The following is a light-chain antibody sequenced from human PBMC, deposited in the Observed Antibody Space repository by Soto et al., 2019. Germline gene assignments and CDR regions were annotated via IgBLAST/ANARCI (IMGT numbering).Light chain of an antibody. CDR3: VSFAGGTYV. Sequence: QSALTQPPSASGSPGQSVTIYCTGTSSDVGAYIFVSWYQQHPGKAPKLMVYDVNRRPPGVPDRFFGSKSGNTASLTVSGLQAEDEADYYCVSFAGGTYVFGTGTKLTVL. J-gene: IGLJ1*01. V-gene: IGLV2-8*01. CDR2: DVN. CDR1: SSDVGAYIF.